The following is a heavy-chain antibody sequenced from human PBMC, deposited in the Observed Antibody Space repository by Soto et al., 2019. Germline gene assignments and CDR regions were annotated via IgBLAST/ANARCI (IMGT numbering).Heavy chain of an antibody. CDR3: ARGVRWLQLSWFDP. J-gene: IGHJ5*02. D-gene: IGHD5-12*01. CDR1: GGSVSSGSYY. V-gene: IGHV4-61*01. Sequence: SETLFLTCTVSGGSVSSGSYYWSWIRQPPGKGLEWIGYIYYSGSTNYNPSLKSRATISVDTSKNQFSLKLSSVTAADTAVYYCARGVRWLQLSWFDPWGQGTLVTVSS. CDR2: IYYSGST.